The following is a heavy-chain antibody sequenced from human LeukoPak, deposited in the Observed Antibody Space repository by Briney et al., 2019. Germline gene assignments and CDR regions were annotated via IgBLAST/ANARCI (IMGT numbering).Heavy chain of an antibody. D-gene: IGHD3-22*01. CDR2: IYYSGST. CDR1: GASISRGGYY. V-gene: IGHV4-31*03. Sequence: SQTQSLTCTVSGASISRGGYYWSWIRQHPGKGLEWIGDIYYSGSTYYNPSLKSRVTISVDTSKKQFSLKLSSVTAADTAVYYCARKNSSGYYYAGNAFDVWGPGTMVTVSS. J-gene: IGHJ3*01. CDR3: ARKNSSGYYYAGNAFDV.